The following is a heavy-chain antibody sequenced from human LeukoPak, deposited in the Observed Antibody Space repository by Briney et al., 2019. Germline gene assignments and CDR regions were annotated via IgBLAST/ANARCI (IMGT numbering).Heavy chain of an antibody. CDR3: ARGRGNDYYGSGSYYRQANYYYYYYMDV. J-gene: IGHJ6*03. CDR2: MNPNSGNT. Sequence: ASVKVSCKASGYTFTSYDINWVRQATGQGLEWMGWMNPNSGNTGYAQNFQGRVTMTRNTSISTAYMELSSLRSDDTAVYYCARGRGNDYYGSGSYYRQANYYYYYYMDVWGKGTTVTISS. D-gene: IGHD3-10*01. CDR1: GYTFTSYD. V-gene: IGHV1-8*01.